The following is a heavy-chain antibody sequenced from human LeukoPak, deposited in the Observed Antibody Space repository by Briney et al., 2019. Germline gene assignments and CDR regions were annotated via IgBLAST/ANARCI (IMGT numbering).Heavy chain of an antibody. Sequence: GGSLRLSCAACGFTFSDHYLDWVRQAPGKGLEWVGRSRSKTNRYTTQYAASVKGRFTISRGDSKSIAYLQMNSLKTEDTAVYYCTRTTVTSYYFDYWGQGTLVTVSS. CDR3: TRTTVTSYYFDY. D-gene: IGHD4-17*01. CDR1: GFTFSDHY. CDR2: SRSKTNRYTT. V-gene: IGHV3-72*01. J-gene: IGHJ4*02.